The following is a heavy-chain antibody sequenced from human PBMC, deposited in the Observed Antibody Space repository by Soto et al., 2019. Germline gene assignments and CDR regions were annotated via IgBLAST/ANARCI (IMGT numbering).Heavy chain of an antibody. V-gene: IGHV1-69*13. CDR3: ARDPGVARWLKSESVE. CDR2: IIPIFGTA. D-gene: IGHD5-12*01. J-gene: IGHJ4*02. CDR1: GGTFSSYA. Sequence: GASVKVSCKASGGTFSSYAISWVRQAPGQGLEWMGGIIPIFGTANYAQKFQGRVTITADESTSTAYMELSSLRSEDMAVYYCARDPGVARWLKSESVEWGQGNLVTVSS.